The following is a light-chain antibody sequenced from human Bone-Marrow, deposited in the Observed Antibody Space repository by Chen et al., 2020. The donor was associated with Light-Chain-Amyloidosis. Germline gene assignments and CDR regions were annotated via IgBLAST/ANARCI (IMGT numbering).Light chain of an antibody. V-gene: IGLV3-21*02. CDR2: DDS. J-gene: IGLJ3*02. CDR1: NIGSTS. Sequence: SYVLTQPSSVSVAPGQTATLACGGNNIGSTSVPWYQQTPGQAPLLVVYDDSDRPSGIPGRLSGSNSGNSATLPISRVEAGDEADYYGQVWDRSSDRPVFGGGTKLTVL. CDR3: QVWDRSSDRPV.